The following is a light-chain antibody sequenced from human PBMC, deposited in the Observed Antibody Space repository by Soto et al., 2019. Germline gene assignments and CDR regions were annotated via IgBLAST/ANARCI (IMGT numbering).Light chain of an antibody. Sequence: ERVTXTRRASQGISNYLAWYQQKPGKAPQLLIYAATTLKRGVPSRFSGSGSGTDFTLTIASPQPQHIASYYCQKSRLSRLTFGDGTKVDIK. CDR2: AAT. CDR1: QGISNY. V-gene: IGKV1-27*01. J-gene: IGKJ4*01. CDR3: QKSRLSRLT.